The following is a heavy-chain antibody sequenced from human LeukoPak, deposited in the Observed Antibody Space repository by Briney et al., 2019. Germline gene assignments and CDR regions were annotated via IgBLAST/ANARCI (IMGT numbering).Heavy chain of an antibody. CDR1: GFTFSSYA. Sequence: PGGSLRLSCAASGFTFSSYAMSLVRQAPGKGLEWVSAISGSGGDTYYADSVKGRFTIPRDNSKNTLYLQMNSLRAEDTAIYYCAKPYNFWSGHWYYWGQGTLVTVSS. V-gene: IGHV3-23*01. CDR3: AKPYNFWSGHWYY. CDR2: ISGSGGDT. D-gene: IGHD3-3*01. J-gene: IGHJ4*02.